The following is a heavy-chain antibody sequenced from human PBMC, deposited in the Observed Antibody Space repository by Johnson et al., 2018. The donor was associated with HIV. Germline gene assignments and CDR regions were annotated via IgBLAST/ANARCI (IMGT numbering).Heavy chain of an antibody. V-gene: IGHV3-30*02. CDR2: IRYDGSNK. CDR1: GFTFSSYG. Sequence: QMQLVESGGGVVQPGGSLRLSCAASGFTFSSYGMHWVRQAPGKGLEWVAFIRYDGSNKYYADSVKGRFTISRDNSKNTLYLQVNSLRPEDTAVYYCARSVHDYSDYLGGRDAFDIWGQGTMVIVSS. CDR3: ARSVHDYSDYLGGRDAFDI. J-gene: IGHJ3*02. D-gene: IGHD4-11*01.